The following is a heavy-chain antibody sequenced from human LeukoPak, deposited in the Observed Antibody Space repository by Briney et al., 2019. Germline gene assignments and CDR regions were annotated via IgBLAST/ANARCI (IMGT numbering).Heavy chain of an antibody. CDR1: GFTFSSYS. J-gene: IGHJ5*02. Sequence: AGGSLRLSCAASGFTFSSYSMNWVRQAPGKGLEWASSISSSSSYIYYADSVKGRFTISRDNAKNSLYLQMNSLRAEDTAVYYCARVAIVVVPAAPLDPWGQGTLVTVSS. D-gene: IGHD2-2*01. CDR3: ARVAIVVVPAAPLDP. V-gene: IGHV3-21*01. CDR2: ISSSSSYI.